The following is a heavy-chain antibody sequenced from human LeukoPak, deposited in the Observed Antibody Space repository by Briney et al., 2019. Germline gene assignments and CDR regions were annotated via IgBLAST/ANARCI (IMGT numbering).Heavy chain of an antibody. D-gene: IGHD1-26*01. Sequence: SETLSLTCTVSGGSMSYYYWSWIRQLPGKGLEWIGYIYYSGSTDYNPSLKSRVTISIDTSKNQFSLELSSVTAADTAVYCCARAGGVVGATTWNYWGQGTLVTVSS. CDR1: GGSMSYYY. CDR3: ARAGGVVGATTWNY. J-gene: IGHJ4*02. CDR2: IYYSGST. V-gene: IGHV4-59*01.